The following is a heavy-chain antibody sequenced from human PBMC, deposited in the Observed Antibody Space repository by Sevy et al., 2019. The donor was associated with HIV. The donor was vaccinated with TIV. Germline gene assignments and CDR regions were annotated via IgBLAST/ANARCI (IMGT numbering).Heavy chain of an antibody. CDR3: ARDREAADSGMDV. CDR1: GDSVSSNSAA. CDR2: TYYRSKWYH. D-gene: IGHD6-13*01. Sequence: SQTLSLTCAISGDSVSSNSAAWNWIRQSPSRGLEWLGRTYYRSKWYHEYAVSVKSRITINPDTFKNQFSLQLNSMTPEDTAVHYCARDREAADSGMDVWGQGTTVTVSS. J-gene: IGHJ6*02. V-gene: IGHV6-1*01.